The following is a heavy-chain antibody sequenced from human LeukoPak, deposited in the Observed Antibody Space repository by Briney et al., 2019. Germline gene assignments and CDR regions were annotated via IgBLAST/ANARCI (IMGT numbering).Heavy chain of an antibody. D-gene: IGHD4-11*01. CDR1: SCSISSYY. V-gene: IGHV4-59*08. J-gene: IGHJ4*02. CDR2: ISYSGYT. CDR3: ARHDYSNPRVDY. Sequence: SETLSLTCPVSSCSISSYYWSWIRQPPGKGLEWIGYISYSGYTTFHPSLKSRATISVAMSKNQFSLKLSSVTAADTAVYYCARHDYSNPRVDYWGQGTPVTVSS.